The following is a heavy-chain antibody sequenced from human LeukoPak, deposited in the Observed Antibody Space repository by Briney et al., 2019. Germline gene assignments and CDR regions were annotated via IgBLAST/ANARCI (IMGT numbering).Heavy chain of an antibody. CDR3: AGVRDLSGYYHSFDS. J-gene: IGHJ4*02. D-gene: IGHD3-9*01. CDR1: GFTFSSYA. Sequence: GGSLRLSCAASGFTFSSYAMSWVRQAPGKGLEWVSAISGSGGSTYYADSVKGRFTISRDNSKNTLYLQMNNPRVEDTAIYYCAGVRDLSGYYHSFDSWGQGTLVTVSS. V-gene: IGHV3-23*01. CDR2: ISGSGGST.